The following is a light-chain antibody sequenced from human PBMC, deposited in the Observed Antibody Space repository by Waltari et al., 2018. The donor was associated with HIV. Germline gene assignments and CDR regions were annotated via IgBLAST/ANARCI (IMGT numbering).Light chain of an antibody. CDR2: EDS. CDR3: QVCDSSPGTVV. V-gene: IGLV3-1*01. Sequence: SYEVTQSPSVSVSPGQTASINSPGEEGTYKYVCWYQQRPGQSPSVVMYEDSKRPSGIPERFSGSNSGNTATLTISGTQVTDEADYYCQVCDSSPGTVVFGGGTKLTVL. CDR1: EGTYKY. J-gene: IGLJ2*01.